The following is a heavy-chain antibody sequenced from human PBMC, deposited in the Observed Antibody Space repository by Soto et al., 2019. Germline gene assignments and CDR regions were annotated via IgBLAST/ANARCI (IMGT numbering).Heavy chain of an antibody. V-gene: IGHV3-74*01. CDR2: ISSDGSSI. CDR1: GFTLSYHW. J-gene: IGHJ4*02. D-gene: IGHD1-26*01. Sequence: VQLVESGGGLVQPGGSLRLSCAASGFTLSYHWIHWVRQAPGKGLVWVSRISSDGSSIVYADSVKGRITLSRDNAKNTLYLQMNSLRAEDTAVYYCARVGGGGSGSYFDSWGQGTLVTVSS. CDR3: ARVGGGGSGSYFDS.